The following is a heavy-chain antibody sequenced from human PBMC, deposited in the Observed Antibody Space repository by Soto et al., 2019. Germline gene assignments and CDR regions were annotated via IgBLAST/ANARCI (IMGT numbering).Heavy chain of an antibody. J-gene: IGHJ3*02. CDR2: ISSSGSTI. D-gene: IGHD3-16*01. CDR1: GFTFSDYY. CDR3: ARYRRGICAFDI. Sequence: GGSLRLSCAASGFTFSDYYMSWIRPAHGKGLEWGSYISSSGSTIYDADSVKGRFTITRDNAKNSLYLQMNSLRAEDTAVYYWARYRRGICAFDIWGQGTMVTVSS. V-gene: IGHV3-11*01.